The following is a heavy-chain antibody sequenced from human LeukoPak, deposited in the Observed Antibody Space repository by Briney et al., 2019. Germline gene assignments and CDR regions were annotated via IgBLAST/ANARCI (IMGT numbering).Heavy chain of an antibody. Sequence: ASVKVSCKASGYTFTSYAMNWVRQAPGQRLEWMGCINTNTGNPTYAQGFTGRFVFSLDTSVSTAYLQISSLKAEDTAVYYCARGAYYYDSSGRDYGMDVWGQGTTVTVSS. D-gene: IGHD3-22*01. CDR2: INTNTGNP. CDR3: ARGAYYYDSSGRDYGMDV. CDR1: GYTFTSYA. J-gene: IGHJ6*02. V-gene: IGHV7-4-1*02.